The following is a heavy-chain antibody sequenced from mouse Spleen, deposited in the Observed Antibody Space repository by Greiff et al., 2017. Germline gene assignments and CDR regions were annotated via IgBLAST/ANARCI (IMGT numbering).Heavy chain of an antibody. Sequence: EVHLVESGGGLVKPGGSLKLSCAASGFTFSDYGMHWVRQAPEKGLEWVAYISSGSSTIYYADTLKGRFTISRDNAKNTLFLQMTSLRSEDTAMYYCARRFDYWGQGTTLTVSS. CDR2: ISSGSSTI. CDR3: ARRFDY. V-gene: IGHV5-17*01. J-gene: IGHJ2*01. CDR1: GFTFSDYG.